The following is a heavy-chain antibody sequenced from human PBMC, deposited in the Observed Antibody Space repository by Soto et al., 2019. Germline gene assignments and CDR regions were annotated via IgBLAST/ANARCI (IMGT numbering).Heavy chain of an antibody. CDR2: IYWDDSK. Sequence: QITLKESGPTLVRPTQTLTLTCAFSGFSLSTSGVGVGWIRQPPGKALEWLAVIYWDDSKHYSPSPRSRLTITKDTSKNQVVLTMTNMDSMDTGTYYCAHKGPEDWPLDYWGQGTLVTVSS. CDR1: GFSLSTSGVG. CDR3: AHKGPEDWPLDY. J-gene: IGHJ4*02. V-gene: IGHV2-5*02. D-gene: IGHD3-9*01.